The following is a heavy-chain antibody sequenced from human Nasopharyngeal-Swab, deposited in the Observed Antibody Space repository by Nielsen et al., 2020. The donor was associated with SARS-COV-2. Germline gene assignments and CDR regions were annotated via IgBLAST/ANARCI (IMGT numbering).Heavy chain of an antibody. CDR2: VYTSGST. Sequence: SETRSPTCSVSGGSISGYFLSWIRQPAGEGLEWIGRVYTSGSTNYNPSLKSRVTISIDMSKNQFSLELRPVTAADTAFYYCARSGTTKYGLDVWGQGTTVIVSS. D-gene: IGHD1-1*01. CDR1: GGSISGYF. V-gene: IGHV4-4*07. CDR3: ARSGTTKYGLDV. J-gene: IGHJ6*01.